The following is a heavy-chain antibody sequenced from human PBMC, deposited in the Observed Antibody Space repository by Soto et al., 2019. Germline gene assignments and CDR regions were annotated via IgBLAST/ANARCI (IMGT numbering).Heavy chain of an antibody. V-gene: IGHV3-9*01. Sequence: EVQLVESGGGLVQPGRSLRLSCAASGFTFDDYAMHWVRQAPGKGLEWGSGISWNSGSIGYADCVKGRFTISRDNAKNSLYLQMNSLRAEDTALYYCAKEGAGPLVGVIANDAFYIWGQGKMVTVSS. CDR2: ISWNSGSI. J-gene: IGHJ3*02. CDR3: AKEGAGPLVGVIANDAFYI. CDR1: GFTFDDYA. D-gene: IGHD2-21*01.